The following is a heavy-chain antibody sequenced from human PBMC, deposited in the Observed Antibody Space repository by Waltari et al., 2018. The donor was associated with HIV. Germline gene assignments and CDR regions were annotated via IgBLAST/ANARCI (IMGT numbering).Heavy chain of an antibody. CDR1: GGSISRYY. J-gene: IGHJ6*02. CDR3: ARGRRGNGYYYYGMDV. CDR2: VYNSGTT. D-gene: IGHD3-16*01. V-gene: IGHV4-59*01. Sequence: QVQLQESGPGLVKPSETLSLTCNVSGGSISRYYQSWIRQPTGKGLEWIGCVYNSGTTNYNPSLKSRVTISVDTSKNQFSLKLSSVTAADTAVYYCARGRRGNGYYYYGMDVWGQGTTVTVSS.